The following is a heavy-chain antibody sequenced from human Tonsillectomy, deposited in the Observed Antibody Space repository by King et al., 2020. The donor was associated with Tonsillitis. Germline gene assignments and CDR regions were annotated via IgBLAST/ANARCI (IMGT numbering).Heavy chain of an antibody. CDR2: IYYSGST. CDR1: GGSISSGGYY. CDR3: ARGFGEFSYYYYMDV. J-gene: IGHJ6*03. V-gene: IGHV4-31*03. Sequence: QLQESGPGLVKPSQTLSLTCTASGGSISSGGYYWSWIRQHPGKGLEWIGYIYYSGSTYYNPSLKSRVTISVDTSKNQFSLKLSSVTAADTAVYYCARGFGEFSYYYYMDVWGKGTTVTVSS. D-gene: IGHD3-10*01.